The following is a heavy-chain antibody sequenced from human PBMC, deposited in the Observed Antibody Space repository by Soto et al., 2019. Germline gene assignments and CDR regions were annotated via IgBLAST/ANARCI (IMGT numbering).Heavy chain of an antibody. D-gene: IGHD4-17*01. CDR2: INAGNGNT. CDR3: ARGIQLRAWFDP. J-gene: IGHJ5*02. CDR1: GYTFTSCA. V-gene: IGHV1-3*01. Sequence: ASVKVSCKASGYTFTSCAMHWVRQAPGQRLEWMEWINAGNGNTKYSQKFQGRVTITRDTSASTAYMELSSLRSEDTAVYYCARGIQLRAWFDPWGQGTLVTVSS.